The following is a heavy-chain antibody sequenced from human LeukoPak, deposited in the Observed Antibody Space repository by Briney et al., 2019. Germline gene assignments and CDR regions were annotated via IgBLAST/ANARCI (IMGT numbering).Heavy chain of an antibody. CDR1: GYTFTTYG. Sequence: GASVKVSCKASGYTFTTYGISWVRQAPGQGLEWMGWISTYNGNPTYVQNLQGRVTMTTDKSTSTAYMELRSLRSDDTAVYYCARDSGRIAANFDYWGQGTLVTVSS. CDR2: ISTYNGNP. D-gene: IGHD6-13*01. J-gene: IGHJ4*02. V-gene: IGHV1-18*01. CDR3: ARDSGRIAANFDY.